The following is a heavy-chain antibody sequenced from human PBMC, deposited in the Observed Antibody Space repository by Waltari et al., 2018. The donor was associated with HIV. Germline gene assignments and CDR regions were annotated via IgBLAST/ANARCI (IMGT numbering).Heavy chain of an antibody. Sequence: QLQLQESGPGLVKPSETLSLTCTVSGGSVTSSTYYRGWTRQAPGRGLELIGAISYSGSAYYNPSLESRVTISLDTSKNQFSLKLQSVTAADTAVYYCAGAPNGDFSWLDPWGQGTLVTVSS. V-gene: IGHV4-39*07. CDR1: GGSVTSSTYY. D-gene: IGHD4-17*01. J-gene: IGHJ5*02. CDR2: ISYSGSA. CDR3: AGAPNGDFSWLDP.